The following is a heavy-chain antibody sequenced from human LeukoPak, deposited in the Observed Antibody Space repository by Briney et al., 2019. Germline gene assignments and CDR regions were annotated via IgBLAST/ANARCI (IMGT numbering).Heavy chain of an antibody. CDR2: IYYSGST. V-gene: IGHV4-59*01. J-gene: IGHJ4*02. Sequence: SETLSLTCTVSGGSISSYYWSWIRQPPGKGLKWIGYIYYSGSTNYNPSLKSRVTISVDTSKNQFSLKLSSVTAADTAVYYCARDTNYYDSGLRGKYFDYWGQGNLVTVSS. CDR3: ARDTNYYDSGLRGKYFDY. D-gene: IGHD3-10*01. CDR1: GGSISSYY.